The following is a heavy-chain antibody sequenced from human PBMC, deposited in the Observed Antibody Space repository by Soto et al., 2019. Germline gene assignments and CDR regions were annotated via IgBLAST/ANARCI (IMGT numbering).Heavy chain of an antibody. V-gene: IGHV3-23*01. Sequence: EVQLLESGGGLAQPGGSLRLSCAASGFPFSTYAMNWVRRAPGKGLDWVSAISGTGGTTYYGDSVKGRFTISRDNSKNTLYLQMSSLRVEDMAVYYCAKDSRLYESTNWFDSWGQGTLVTVSS. CDR1: GFPFSTYA. D-gene: IGHD3-22*01. CDR2: ISGTGGTT. CDR3: AKDSRLYESTNWFDS. J-gene: IGHJ5*01.